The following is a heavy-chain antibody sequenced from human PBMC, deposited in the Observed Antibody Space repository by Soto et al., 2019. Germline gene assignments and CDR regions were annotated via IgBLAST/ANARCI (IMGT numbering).Heavy chain of an antibody. CDR1: GFSFNTSG. CDR2: IAFDGSQE. D-gene: IGHD2-21*02. J-gene: IGHJ6*02. V-gene: IGHV3-30*03. CDR3: ATKVRVTNYLYYGMDV. Sequence: PGGSLRLSCAASGFSFNTSGMHWVRQAPGKGLEWVAVIAFDGSQEFYGDSVRGRFTISRDNSKNTLFLQMKSLTPEDTAVYYCATKVRVTNYLYYGMDVWGQGITVTVSS.